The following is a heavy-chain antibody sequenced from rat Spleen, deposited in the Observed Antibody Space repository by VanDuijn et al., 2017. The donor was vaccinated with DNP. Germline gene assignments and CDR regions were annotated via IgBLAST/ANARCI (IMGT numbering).Heavy chain of an antibody. CDR2: INYSGRT. CDR3: ARWGYNSGDWFAY. V-gene: IGHV3-1*01. Sequence: EVQLQESGSGLVKPSQSLSLTCSVTGYSITSNYWAWIRKFPGNKMEWIGYINYSGRTGYNPSLKSRISITRDTSKNQFFLQLNSVTTEDTATYYCARWGYNSGDWFAYWGQGTLVTVSS. CDR1: GYSITSNY. D-gene: IGHD4-3*01. J-gene: IGHJ3*01.